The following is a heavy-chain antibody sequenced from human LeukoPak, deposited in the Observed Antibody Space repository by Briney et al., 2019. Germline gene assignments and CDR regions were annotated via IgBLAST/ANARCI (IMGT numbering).Heavy chain of an antibody. D-gene: IGHD4-23*01. J-gene: IGHJ4*02. CDR2: ISYDGSNK. Sequence: GRSLRLSCAASGFTFSSYAMHWVRQAPGKGLEWVAVISYDGSNKYYADSVKGRFTISRDNSKNALYLQMNSLRAEDTAVYYCARDGLRWQRGYYFDYWGQGTLVTVSS. CDR1: GFTFSSYA. CDR3: ARDGLRWQRGYYFDY. V-gene: IGHV3-30-3*01.